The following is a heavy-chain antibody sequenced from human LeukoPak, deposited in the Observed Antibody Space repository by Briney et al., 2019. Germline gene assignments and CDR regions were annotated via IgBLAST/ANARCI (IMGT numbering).Heavy chain of an antibody. V-gene: IGHV4-4*02. D-gene: IGHD5-18*01. J-gene: IGHJ3*02. CDR3: ARVETAMEAFDI. CDR2: IYHSGST. Sequence: PSETLSLTCAVSGGSISSSNWWSWVRQPPGKGLEWIGEIYHSGSTNYNPSLKSQVTISVDKSKNQFSLKLSSVTAADTAVYYCARVETAMEAFDIWGQGTMVTVSS. CDR1: GGSISSSNW.